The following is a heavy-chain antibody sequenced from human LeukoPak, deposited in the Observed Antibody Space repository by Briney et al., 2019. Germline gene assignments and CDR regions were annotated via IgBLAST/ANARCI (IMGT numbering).Heavy chain of an antibody. D-gene: IGHD2-2*01. CDR2: ISAYNGNT. V-gene: IGHV1-18*01. CDR1: GYSFTSYD. J-gene: IGHJ4*02. Sequence: GASVKVSCKASGYSFTSYDINWVRQAPGQGLEWMGWISAYNGNTNYAQKLQGRVTMTTDTSTSTAYMELRSLRSDDTAVYYCARSLGYCSSTSCTAFDYWGQGTLVTVSS. CDR3: ARSLGYCSSTSCTAFDY.